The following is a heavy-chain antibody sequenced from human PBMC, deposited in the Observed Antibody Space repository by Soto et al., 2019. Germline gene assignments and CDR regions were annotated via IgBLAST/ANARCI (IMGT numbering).Heavy chain of an antibody. D-gene: IGHD5-12*01. CDR2: ISGSGGST. J-gene: IGHJ4*02. CDR3: AIDGRDGYKFPFDY. Sequence: GGSLRLSCAASGFTFSSYAMSWVRQAPGKGLEWVSAISGSGGSTYYADSVKGRFTISRDNSKNTLYLQMNSLRAEDTAVYYCAIDGRDGYKFPFDYWGQGTLVTVSS. V-gene: IGHV3-23*01. CDR1: GFTFSSYA.